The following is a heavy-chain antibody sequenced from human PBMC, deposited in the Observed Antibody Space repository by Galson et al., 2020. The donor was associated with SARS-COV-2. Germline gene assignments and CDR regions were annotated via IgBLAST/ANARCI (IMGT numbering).Heavy chain of an antibody. CDR2: IYYSGST. CDR3: ARNFYQSDVFDI. D-gene: IGHD2-2*01. V-gene: IGHV4-31*03. J-gene: IGHJ3*02. CDR1: GGSISSGGYY. Sequence: PSETLSLTCTVSGGSISSGGYYWGWISQQPGKGLEWIGYIYYSGSTYYNPSLKSRVTISVDTSKNQFSLKLTSVTAADTAVYYCARNFYQSDVFDIWGQGTMVTVSS.